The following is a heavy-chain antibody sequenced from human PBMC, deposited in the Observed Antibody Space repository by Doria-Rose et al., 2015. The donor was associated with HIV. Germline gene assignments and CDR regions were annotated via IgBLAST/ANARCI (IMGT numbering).Heavy chain of an antibody. CDR1: GDSIHNFY. Sequence: PGLVKHSETLSLTCTVSGDSIHNFYWTWVRQAAGKGLEWIGRIYSTGSTNYNPSLQSRVTISIDTSRSQFSLSLRSVTAADTAFYFCARDRGDYWGQGALVTVTS. CDR2: IYSTGST. J-gene: IGHJ4*02. V-gene: IGHV4-4*07. CDR3: ARDRGDY.